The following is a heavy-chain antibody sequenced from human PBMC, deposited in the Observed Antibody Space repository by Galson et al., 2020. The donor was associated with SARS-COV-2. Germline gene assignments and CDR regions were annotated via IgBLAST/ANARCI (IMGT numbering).Heavy chain of an antibody. V-gene: IGHV3-30*04. CDR3: ARYDSSGYHVHYFDY. D-gene: IGHD3-22*01. Sequence: GESLKISCAASGFTFSSYAMHWVRQAPGKGLEWVAVISYDGSNKYYADSVKGRFTISRDNSKNTLYLQMISLRAEDTAVYYCARYDSSGYHVHYFDYWGQGTLVTVSS. J-gene: IGHJ4*02. CDR1: GFTFSSYA. CDR2: ISYDGSNK.